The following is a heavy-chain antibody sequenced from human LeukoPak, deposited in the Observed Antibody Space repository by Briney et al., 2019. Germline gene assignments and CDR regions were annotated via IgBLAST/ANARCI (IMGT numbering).Heavy chain of an antibody. CDR3: ARVAVTGMDV. J-gene: IGHJ6*02. Sequence: ASVTVSFKASVYTFPSYGISWVRQAPAHGREWMGWISTYNGNTNYAQKLQGRVTMTTDTSTSTAYMELRSLRSDDTAVYYCARVAVTGMDVWGQGTTVTAS. D-gene: IGHD6-19*01. CDR1: VYTFPSYG. V-gene: IGHV1-18*01. CDR2: ISTYNGNT.